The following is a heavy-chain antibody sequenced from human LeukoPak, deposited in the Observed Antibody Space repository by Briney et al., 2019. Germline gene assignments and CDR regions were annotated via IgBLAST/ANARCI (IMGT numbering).Heavy chain of an antibody. V-gene: IGHV3-23*01. J-gene: IGHJ4*02. CDR1: GFIFNNYA. CDR3: ARVRDISGHWGFLDY. D-gene: IGHD6-19*01. CDR2: ISASGSRT. Sequence: GSLRLSCAASGFIFNNYAIAWVRQGPGKGLEWVSGISASGSRTYYADSVKGRFTISRDNAKNTLYLQMNSLRAEDTAVFYCARVRDISGHWGFLDYWGQGTLVTVSS.